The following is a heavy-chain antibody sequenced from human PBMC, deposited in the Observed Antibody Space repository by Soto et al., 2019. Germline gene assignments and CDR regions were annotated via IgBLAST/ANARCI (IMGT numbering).Heavy chain of an antibody. CDR3: ARAPRGQWELPYYYYGMDV. CDR2: ISYDGSNK. V-gene: IGHV3-30-3*01. J-gene: IGHJ6*02. CDR1: GFTFSSYA. Sequence: QVQLVESGGGVVQPGRSLRLSCAASGFTFSSYAMHWVRQAPGKGLEWVAVISYDGSNKYYADSVKGRFTISRANSKNXLXXQMTRLRAEDTAVYYCARAPRGQWELPYYYYGMDVWGQGTTVTVSS. D-gene: IGHD1-26*01.